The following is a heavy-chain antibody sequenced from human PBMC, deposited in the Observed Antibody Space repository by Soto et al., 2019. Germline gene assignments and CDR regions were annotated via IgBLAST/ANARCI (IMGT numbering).Heavy chain of an antibody. CDR1: GYTFTSYG. CDR3: AVERGYCSGGSCHSYFDY. J-gene: IGHJ4*02. CDR2: ISAYNGNT. Sequence: QVPLVQSGAEVKKPGASVKVSCKASGYTFTSYGISWVRQAPGQGLEWMGWISAYNGNTNYAQKLQGRVTMTTDTSTSTAYMELRSLRSDDTAVYYCAVERGYCSGGSCHSYFDYWGQGTLVTVSS. V-gene: IGHV1-18*01. D-gene: IGHD2-15*01.